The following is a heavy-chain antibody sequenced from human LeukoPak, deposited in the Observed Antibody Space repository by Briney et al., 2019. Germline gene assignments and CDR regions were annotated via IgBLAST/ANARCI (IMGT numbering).Heavy chain of an antibody. CDR3: ARLSPPIASFCSGGTCYSGGFDP. V-gene: IGHV1-18*04. CDR2: ITTYNGNT. Sequence: ASVKVSCKASGYTFTDYYIHWVRQAPGQGLEWMGWITTYNGNTYYAQNFQGRVTMTADTSTSTAYMEVRSLRSDDTAVYYCARLSPPIASFCSGGTCYSGGFDPWRQGTLVTVSS. CDR1: GYTFTDYY. J-gene: IGHJ5*02. D-gene: IGHD2-15*01.